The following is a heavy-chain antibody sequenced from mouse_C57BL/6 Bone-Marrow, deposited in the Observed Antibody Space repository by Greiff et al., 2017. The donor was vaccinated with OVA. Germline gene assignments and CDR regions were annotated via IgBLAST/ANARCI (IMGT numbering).Heavy chain of an antibody. Sequence: EVKLVESGGGLVQPGGSLKLSCAASGIAFSRYWMSWVRRAPGKGLEWIGEINPDSSTINYAPTLKDKFIISRDNAKNTLYLQMSKVRAEDTALYYCARGGNYVFDYWGQGTTLTVSS. V-gene: IGHV4-1*01. CDR2: INPDSSTI. D-gene: IGHD2-1*01. J-gene: IGHJ2*01. CDR3: ARGGNYVFDY. CDR1: GIAFSRYW.